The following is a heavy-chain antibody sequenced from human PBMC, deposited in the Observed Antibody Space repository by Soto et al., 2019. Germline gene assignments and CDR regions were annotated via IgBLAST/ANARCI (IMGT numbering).Heavy chain of an antibody. V-gene: IGHV4-34*01. CDR3: ARGVREAVAAPNLNY. CDR2: INYSGIT. D-gene: IGHD6-19*01. CDR1: GGSFSGYD. Sequence: SETLSLTCAVYGGSFSGYDWSWIRQPPGKGLEWIGDINYSGITNYNPSLKSRVTISVDTSRKQLSLNLRSVTAADTAVYYCARGVREAVAAPNLNYWCQGTLVTVSS. J-gene: IGHJ4*02.